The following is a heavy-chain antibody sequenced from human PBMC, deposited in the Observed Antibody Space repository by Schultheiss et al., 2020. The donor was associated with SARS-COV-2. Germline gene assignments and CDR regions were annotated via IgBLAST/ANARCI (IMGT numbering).Heavy chain of an antibody. D-gene: IGHD2-15*01. V-gene: IGHV1-69*13. J-gene: IGHJ4*02. CDR2: IIPIFGTA. CDR3: AAIVVVVAAPGFDY. CDR1: GYTFTSYC. Sequence: SVKVSCKASGYTFTSYCISWVRQAPGQGLEWMGGIIPIFGTANYAQKFQGRVTITADESTSTAYVELSSLRSEETAVYYCAAIVVVVAAPGFDYWGQGTLVTVSS.